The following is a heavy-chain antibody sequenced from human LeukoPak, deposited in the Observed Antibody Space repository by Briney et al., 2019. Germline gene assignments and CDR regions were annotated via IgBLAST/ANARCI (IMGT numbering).Heavy chain of an antibody. CDR2: ISSSSYSI. CDR1: GFTFSSYS. CDR3: ARDYYSRMDV. Sequence: GGSLRLSCAASGFTFSSYSMNWVRQAPGKGLEWVSSISSSSYSIYYADSVKGRLTISRDNAKNSLYLQMNSLRAEDTAVYYCARDYYSRMDVWGQGTTVTVSS. J-gene: IGHJ6*02. V-gene: IGHV3-21*04.